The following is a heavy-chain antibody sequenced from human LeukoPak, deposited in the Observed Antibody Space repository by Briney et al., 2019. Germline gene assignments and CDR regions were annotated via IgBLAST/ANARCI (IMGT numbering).Heavy chain of an antibody. CDR3: ARDITSYDNSGWNAFDI. D-gene: IGHD3-22*01. J-gene: IGHJ3*02. CDR2: IIPIFGTA. Sequence: ASVKASCKASGGTFSSYAISWVRQAPGQGLEWMGGIIPIFGTANYAQKFQGRVTITADKSTSTAYMELSSLRSEDTAVYYCARDITSYDNSGWNAFDIWGQGTMVTVSS. CDR1: GGTFSSYA. V-gene: IGHV1-69*06.